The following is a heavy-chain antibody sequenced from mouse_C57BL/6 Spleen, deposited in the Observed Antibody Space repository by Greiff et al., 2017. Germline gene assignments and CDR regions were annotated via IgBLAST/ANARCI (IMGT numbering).Heavy chain of an antibody. Sequence: VQLQQSGAELAKPGASVKLSCKASGYTFTSYWMHWVKQRPGQGLAWIGYINPSRGYTKYNQKFKDKATLTADKSSSTAYMQLSSLTYEDSAVYYCARSPGDFITTVVAPFDYWGQGTTLTVSS. D-gene: IGHD1-1*01. CDR2: INPSRGYT. J-gene: IGHJ2*01. V-gene: IGHV1-7*01. CDR3: ARSPGDFITTVVAPFDY. CDR1: GYTFTSYW.